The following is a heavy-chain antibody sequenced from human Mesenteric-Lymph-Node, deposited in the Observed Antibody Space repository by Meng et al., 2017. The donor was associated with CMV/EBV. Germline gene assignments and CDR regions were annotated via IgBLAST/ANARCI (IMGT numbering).Heavy chain of an antibody. Sequence: ASVKVSCKASGYTFTSYDINWVRQATGQGLEWMGWMNPNSGNTGYAQKFQGRVTITRNTSISTAYMELSSLRSEDTAVYYCVRQAPPGGMDVWGQGSTVTVSS. V-gene: IGHV1-8*03. CDR1: GYTFTSYD. J-gene: IGHJ6*02. CDR3: VRQAPPGGMDV. CDR2: MNPNSGNT.